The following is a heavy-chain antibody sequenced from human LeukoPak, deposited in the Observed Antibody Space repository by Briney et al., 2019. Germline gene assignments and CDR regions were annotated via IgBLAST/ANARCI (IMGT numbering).Heavy chain of an antibody. D-gene: IGHD6-13*01. CDR3: ARLSSSRTGVFDP. J-gene: IGHJ5*02. V-gene: IGHV4-59*08. CDR1: GGSINNHY. Sequence: PLETLSLTCIVSGGSINNHYWTWIRQTPGKGLEWIGDIHYTGTTKYNPSLKSRVTISIDTSKNQFSLELSSVTAADTAVYYCARLSSSRTGVFDPWGQGTLVTVSS. CDR2: IHYTGTT.